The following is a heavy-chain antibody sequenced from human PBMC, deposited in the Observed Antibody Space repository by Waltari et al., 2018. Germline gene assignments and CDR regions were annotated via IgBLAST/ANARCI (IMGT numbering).Heavy chain of an antibody. CDR1: GGSISSSSYY. Sequence: QLQLQESGPGLVKPSETLSLTCTVSGGSISSSSYYWGWIRQPPGKDLEWLGEINHRGSTNYNPALKRRVTISVDTSKNQFSLKLSSVTAADTAVYYCARRSLNDYVWGSYRYTPRRDGFDPWGQGTLVTVSS. D-gene: IGHD3-16*02. CDR3: ARRSLNDYVWGSYRYTPRRDGFDP. V-gene: IGHV4-39*07. CDR2: INHRGST. J-gene: IGHJ5*02.